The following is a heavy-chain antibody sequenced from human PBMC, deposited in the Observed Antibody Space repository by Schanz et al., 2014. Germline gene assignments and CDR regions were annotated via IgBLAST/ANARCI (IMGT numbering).Heavy chain of an antibody. Sequence: VQLLESGGGLVQPGGSLRLSCAASGFTFSIYGMSWVRQAPGKGLEWLAVIWFDGTNKYNADSVKGRFTISRDTSKNTLNLQMNSLRADDTAVYYCAKSKSQLPLFDYWGQGTLVAVSS. J-gene: IGHJ4*02. CDR2: IWFDGTNK. CDR1: GFTFSIYG. D-gene: IGHD2-21*01. V-gene: IGHV3-33*06. CDR3: AKSKSQLPLFDY.